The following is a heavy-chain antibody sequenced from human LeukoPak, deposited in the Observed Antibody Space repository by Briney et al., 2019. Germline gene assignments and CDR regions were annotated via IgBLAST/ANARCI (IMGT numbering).Heavy chain of an antibody. CDR3: ARALVDSSGIYYYYMDV. J-gene: IGHJ6*03. CDR1: GGSISSGGYY. CDR2: IYHSGST. V-gene: IGHV4-30-2*01. Sequence: SQTLSLTCTVSGGSISSGGYYWSWIRQPPGKGLEWIGYIYHSGSTYYNPSLKSRVTISVDRSKNQFSLKLSSVTAADTAVYYCARALVDSSGIYYYYMDVWGKGTTVTVSS. D-gene: IGHD6-25*01.